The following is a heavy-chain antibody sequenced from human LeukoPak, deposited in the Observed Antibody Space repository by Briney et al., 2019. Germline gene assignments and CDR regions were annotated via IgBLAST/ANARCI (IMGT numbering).Heavy chain of an antibody. Sequence: GRSLRLSCAVSGITFGNYGMHWVRQAPGKGLEWVAFIWYDGSNKYYADSVKGRFTISRDNSRNTLFLQMNSLRAEDTAVYYCATDRATQYFDYWGQGTLVSVSS. CDR1: GITFGNYG. CDR3: ATDRATQYFDY. J-gene: IGHJ4*02. D-gene: IGHD2-15*01. CDR2: IWYDGSNK. V-gene: IGHV3-33*01.